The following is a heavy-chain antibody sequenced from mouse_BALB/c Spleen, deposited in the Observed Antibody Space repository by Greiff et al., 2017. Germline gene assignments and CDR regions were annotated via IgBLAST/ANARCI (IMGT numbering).Heavy chain of an antibody. J-gene: IGHJ3*01. Sequence: QVQLQQSGAELAKPGASVKMSCKASGYTFTSYWMHWVKQRPGQGLEWIGYINPSTGYTEYNQKFKGKATLTADKSSSTAYMQLSSLTSENSAVYFCARSLHLRREFAYWGQGTLGTVSA. D-gene: IGHD2-12*01. CDR1: GYTFTSYW. V-gene: IGHV1-7*01. CDR3: ARSLHLRREFAY. CDR2: INPSTGYT.